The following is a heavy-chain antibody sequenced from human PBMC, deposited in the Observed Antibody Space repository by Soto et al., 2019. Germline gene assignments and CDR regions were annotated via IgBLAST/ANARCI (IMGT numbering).Heavy chain of an antibody. CDR3: AKANDYSNIRDLVGVY. CDR2: ISGSGGST. V-gene: IGHV3-23*01. J-gene: IGHJ4*02. D-gene: IGHD4-4*01. CDR1: GFTFSSYA. Sequence: GGSLRLSCAASGFTFSSYAMSWVRQAPGKGLEWVSAISGSGGSTYYADSVKGRFTISRDNSKNTLYLQMNSLRAEDTAVYYCAKANDYSNIRDLVGVYWGQGTLVTVS.